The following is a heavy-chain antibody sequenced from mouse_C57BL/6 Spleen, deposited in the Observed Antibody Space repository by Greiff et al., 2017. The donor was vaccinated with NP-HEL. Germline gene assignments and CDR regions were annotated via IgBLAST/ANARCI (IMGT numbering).Heavy chain of an antibody. D-gene: IGHD1-1*01. J-gene: IGHJ2*01. Sequence: QVHVKQPGTELVKPGASVKLSCKASGYTFTSYWMHWVKQRPGQGLEWIGNINPSNGGTNYNEKFKSKATLTVDKSSSTAYMQLSSLTSEDSAVYYCARWKGFGNYYGSSPDYWGQGTTLTVSS. CDR3: ARWKGFGNYYGSSPDY. V-gene: IGHV1-53*01. CDR1: GYTFTSYW. CDR2: INPSNGGT.